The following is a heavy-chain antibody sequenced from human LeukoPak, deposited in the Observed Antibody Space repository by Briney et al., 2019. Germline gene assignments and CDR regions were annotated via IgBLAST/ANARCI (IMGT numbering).Heavy chain of an antibody. CDR2: ISGSGGST. V-gene: IGHV3-23*01. J-gene: IGHJ4*02. CDR3: AKGSGWYVWDY. Sequence: GGSLRLSCAASGFTFSRYWMSWVRQAPGKGLEWVSAISGSGGSTYYADSVKGRFTISRDNSKNTLYLQMNSLRAEDTAVYYCAKGSGWYVWDYWGQGTLVTVSS. CDR1: GFTFSRYW. D-gene: IGHD6-19*01.